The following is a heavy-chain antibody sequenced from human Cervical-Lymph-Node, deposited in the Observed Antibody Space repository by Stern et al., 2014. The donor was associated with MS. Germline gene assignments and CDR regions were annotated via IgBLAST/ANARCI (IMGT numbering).Heavy chain of an antibody. J-gene: IGHJ4*02. Sequence: QVQLQESGPGLVKPSETLTLTCTVSGGTISSSSYYWVCIRPPPGTGRVGIGRMYYSGSTYYQPFLKRRVIIAVNTAKKQSPLTRSSVTAAATAVYYCARYDMVREVIGYWGQGTLVTVSS. CDR1: GGTISSSSYY. CDR2: MYYSGST. CDR3: ARYDMVREVIGY. V-gene: IGHV4-39*01. D-gene: IGHD3-10*01.